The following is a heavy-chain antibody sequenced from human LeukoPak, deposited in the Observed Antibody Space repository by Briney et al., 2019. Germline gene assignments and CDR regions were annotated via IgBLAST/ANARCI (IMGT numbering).Heavy chain of an antibody. CDR1: GFTFNSYA. CDR2: ISGSGGST. Sequence: PGGSLRLSCAASGFTFNSYAMSWVRQAPGKGLEWVSAISGSGGSTYYADSVKGRFTISRDNSKNTLYLQMNSLRAEDTAVYYCARRPSIVGATSDPFDYWGQGTLVTVSS. CDR3: ARRPSIVGATSDPFDY. V-gene: IGHV3-23*01. J-gene: IGHJ4*02. D-gene: IGHD1-26*01.